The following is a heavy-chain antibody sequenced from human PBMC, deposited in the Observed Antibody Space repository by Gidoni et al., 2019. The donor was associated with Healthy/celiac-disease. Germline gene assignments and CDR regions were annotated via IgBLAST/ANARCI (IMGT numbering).Heavy chain of an antibody. D-gene: IGHD3-3*01. V-gene: IGHV3-48*02. CDR2: ISSSSSTI. CDR3: ARDTLLRLPPRYYGMDV. Sequence: EVQLVESGGGLVQPGGSLRLSCAASGFTFSSYSMNWVRQAPGKGLEWVSYISSSSSTIYYADSVKGRFTISRDNAKNSLYLQMNSLRDEDTAVYYCARDTLLRLPPRYYGMDVWGQGTTVTVSS. J-gene: IGHJ6*02. CDR1: GFTFSSYS.